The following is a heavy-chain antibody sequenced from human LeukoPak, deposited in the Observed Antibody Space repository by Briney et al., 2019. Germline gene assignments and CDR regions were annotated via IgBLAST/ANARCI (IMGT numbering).Heavy chain of an antibody. V-gene: IGHV3-53*01. CDR3: ARAAYDSNGFTANHDY. D-gene: IGHD5-18*01. J-gene: IGHJ4*02. CDR2: LYSDGTT. CDR1: GLTVSSNY. Sequence: PGGSLRLSCAASGLTVSSNYMSWVRQAPGRGLEWVSVLYSDGTTYYADSVKGRFTISRDNSRNTLYLQMNNLRAEDTAVYYCARAAYDSNGFTANHDYWGQGTLVTVSS.